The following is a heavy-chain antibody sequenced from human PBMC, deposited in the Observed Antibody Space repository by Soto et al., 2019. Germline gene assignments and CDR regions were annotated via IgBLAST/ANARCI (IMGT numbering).Heavy chain of an antibody. Sequence: GASVKVSCKASGYSFTDYHIHWVRQAPGQGLEWLGRINPKSGGTSTAQKFQGWVTMTRDRYISTVYMELTRLRSDDTAVYFCARGHSTDCSKGVCSFLYTPQMDVWG. CDR2: INPKSGGT. CDR3: ARGHSTDCSKGVCSFLYTPQMDV. CDR1: GYSFTDYH. V-gene: IGHV1-2*04. J-gene: IGHJ6*02. D-gene: IGHD2-8*01.